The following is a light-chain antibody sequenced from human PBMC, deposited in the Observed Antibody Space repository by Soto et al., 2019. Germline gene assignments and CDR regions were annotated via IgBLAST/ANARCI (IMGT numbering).Light chain of an antibody. J-gene: IGKJ5*01. CDR3: QQRSNWPPIT. V-gene: IGKV1-27*01. CDR2: GTS. CDR1: QGIEGF. Sequence: DIQMTQSPPSLSASVGDRVTITCRASQGIEGFLAWYQQKPGTAPKLLVYGTSTLQVGVPSRFSGSGWGTDFTLTISSLEPEDFAVYYCQQRSNWPPITFGQGTRLEIK.